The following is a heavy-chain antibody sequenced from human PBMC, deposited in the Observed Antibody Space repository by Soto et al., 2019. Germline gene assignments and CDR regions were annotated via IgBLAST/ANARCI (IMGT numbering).Heavy chain of an antibody. CDR2: IYYSGST. Sequence: QLQLQESGPGLVKPSETLSLTCTVSGDSITSGSYYWGWIRQPPGKGLEWIGSIYYSGSTYYNPSLKSRVIISVDTSKNQFSLRLTSVTASDTAVYYCARHSGSYYAAYWGQGTLVTFSS. V-gene: IGHV4-39*01. CDR3: ARHSGSYYAAY. CDR1: GDSITSGSYY. D-gene: IGHD1-26*01. J-gene: IGHJ4*02.